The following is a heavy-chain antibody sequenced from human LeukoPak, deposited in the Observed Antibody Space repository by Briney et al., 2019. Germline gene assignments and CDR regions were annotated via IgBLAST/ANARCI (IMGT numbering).Heavy chain of an antibody. CDR1: GFTFSNYS. D-gene: IGHD3-22*01. V-gene: IGHV3-21*01. J-gene: IGHJ4*02. Sequence: GGSLRLSCAASGFTFSNYSMNWVRQAPGKGLEWVSSISSRSSYIYYADSVKGRFTISRDNAKNSLYLQMNSPRAEDTAVYYCARDLTSSGGYYLDYWGQGTLVTVSS. CDR3: ARDLTSSGGYYLDY. CDR2: ISSRSSYI.